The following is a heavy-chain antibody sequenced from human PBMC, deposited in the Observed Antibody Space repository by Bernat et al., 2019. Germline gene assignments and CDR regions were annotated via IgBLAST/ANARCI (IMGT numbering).Heavy chain of an antibody. CDR3: ARELYNWNYNYSMDV. Sequence: EVQLVESGGGLVQPGGSLRLSCAASGFTFSSYSMNWVRQAPGKGLEWVSYISSSSSTIYYADSVKGRFTISRDNAKNSLYLQMNSLRAEDTAVYYCARELYNWNYNYSMDVWGQGTTVTVSS. D-gene: IGHD1-20*01. V-gene: IGHV3-48*01. CDR1: GFTFSSYS. CDR2: ISSSSSTI. J-gene: IGHJ6*02.